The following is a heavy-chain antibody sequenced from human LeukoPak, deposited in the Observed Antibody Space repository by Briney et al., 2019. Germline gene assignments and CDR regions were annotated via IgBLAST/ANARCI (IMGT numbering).Heavy chain of an antibody. D-gene: IGHD6-6*01. Sequence: ASVKVSCKASGYTFTSYYMHWVRQAPGQGLEWMGIINPSGGSTSYAQKIQGRVTMTTDTSTNTAFMELRSLRSDDTAMYYCARNHYSSSSDYWGQGTLVTVSS. J-gene: IGHJ4*02. CDR3: ARNHYSSSSDY. V-gene: IGHV1-46*01. CDR2: INPSGGST. CDR1: GYTFTSYY.